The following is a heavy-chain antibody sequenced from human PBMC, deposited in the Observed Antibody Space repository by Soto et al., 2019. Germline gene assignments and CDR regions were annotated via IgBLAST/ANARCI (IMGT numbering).Heavy chain of an antibody. CDR1: GENFNSYG. CDR2: MNPNSGNT. CDR3: ARGKYRLTIFGASRGTDV. J-gene: IGHJ6*04. Sequence: GASVEGSWKESGENFNSYGNKWGRQGTGKRHEWMGWMNPNSGNTGYAQKFQGRVTMTRNTSISTAYMELSSLRSEDTAVYYCARGKYRLTIFGASRGTDVWGKGTTVTVSS. D-gene: IGHD3-3*01. V-gene: IGHV1-8*01.